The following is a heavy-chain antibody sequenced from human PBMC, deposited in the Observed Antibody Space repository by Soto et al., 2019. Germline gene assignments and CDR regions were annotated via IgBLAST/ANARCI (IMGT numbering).Heavy chain of an antibody. D-gene: IGHD3-10*01. Sequence: SETLSLTCSVSGGSIDHYYWTWIRQPPGKGLEWVGYIYYTGSINYNPSLKSRVTISLDKSKNQFSLKLSSVSAADTAVYYCAGDRGGSRWSGGYGMDVWGQGTTVTVSS. CDR2: IYYTGSI. J-gene: IGHJ6*02. V-gene: IGHV4-59*01. CDR1: GGSIDHYY. CDR3: AGDRGGSRWSGGYGMDV.